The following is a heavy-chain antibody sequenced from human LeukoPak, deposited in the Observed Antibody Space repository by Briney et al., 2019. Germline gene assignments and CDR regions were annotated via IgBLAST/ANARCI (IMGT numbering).Heavy chain of an antibody. CDR1: GFTFSNFW. CDR2: ISHDGSEK. D-gene: IGHD3-10*01. Sequence: GGSLRLSCSASGFTFSNFWMAWVRQAPGKGLEWVTNISHDGSEKYYVDSVRGRFTISRDNANNSVYLQMDSLRAEDTAVYYCARSYGGWFDPWGQGTLVTVSS. J-gene: IGHJ5*02. V-gene: IGHV3-7*04. CDR3: ARSYGGWFDP.